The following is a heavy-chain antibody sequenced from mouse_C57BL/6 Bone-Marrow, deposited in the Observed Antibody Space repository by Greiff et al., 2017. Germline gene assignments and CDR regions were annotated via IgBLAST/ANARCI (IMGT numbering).Heavy chain of an antibody. V-gene: IGHV1-81*01. CDR2: IYPRSGNT. J-gene: IGHJ1*03. CDR1: GYTFTRYG. Sequence: QVQLQQSGAELARPGASVKLSCKASGYTFTRYGISWVKQRTGQGLEWIGEIYPRSGNTYYNEKFKGKATLTADKSSSTAYMELRSLTSEDSAVYFCARIYLWYVDVWGTGTTVTVSS. CDR3: ARIYLWYVDV. D-gene: IGHD2-3*01.